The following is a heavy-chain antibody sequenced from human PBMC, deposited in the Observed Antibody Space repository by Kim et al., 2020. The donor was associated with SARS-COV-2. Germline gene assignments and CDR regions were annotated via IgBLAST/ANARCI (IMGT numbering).Heavy chain of an antibody. V-gene: IGHV1-18*01. CDR2: ISAYNGNT. Sequence: ASVKVSCKASGYTFTSYGISWVRQAPGQGLEWMGWISAYNGNTNYAQKLQGRVTMTTDTSTSTAYMELRSLRSDDTAVYYCARTSYCSGGSCYPYYYYGMDVWGQGTTVTVSS. D-gene: IGHD2-15*01. CDR1: GYTFTSYG. J-gene: IGHJ6*02. CDR3: ARTSYCSGGSCYPYYYYGMDV.